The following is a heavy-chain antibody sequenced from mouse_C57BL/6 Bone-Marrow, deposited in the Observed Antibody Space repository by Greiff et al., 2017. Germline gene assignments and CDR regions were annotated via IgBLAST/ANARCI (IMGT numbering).Heavy chain of an antibody. CDR3: ARDRGKLRLNYFDY. CDR2: ISDGGSYT. D-gene: IGHD3-2*02. Sequence: EVQLVESGGGLVKPGGSLKLSYAASGFTFSSYAMSWVRQTPEKRLEWVATISDGGSYTYYPDNVKGRFTISRDNAKNNLYLQMSHLKSEDTAMYYGARDRGKLRLNYFDYWGQGTTLTVSS. CDR1: GFTFSSYA. V-gene: IGHV5-4*01. J-gene: IGHJ2*01.